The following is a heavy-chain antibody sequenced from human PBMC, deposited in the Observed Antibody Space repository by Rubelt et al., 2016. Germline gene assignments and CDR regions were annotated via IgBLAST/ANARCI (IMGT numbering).Heavy chain of an antibody. D-gene: IGHD6-6*01. CDR2: INHSGST. CDR1: GGSFSGYY. J-gene: IGHJ4*02. V-gene: IGHV4-34*01. CDR3: AREPRSIAARPDYFGY. Sequence: QVQLQQWGAGLLKPSETLSLTCAVYGGSFSGYYWSWIRQPPGKGLEWIGEINHSGSTNYNPSLKSRVTISVATSKNQFSLKLSSVTAADPAVYYCAREPRSIAARPDYFGYWGQGTLATVSS.